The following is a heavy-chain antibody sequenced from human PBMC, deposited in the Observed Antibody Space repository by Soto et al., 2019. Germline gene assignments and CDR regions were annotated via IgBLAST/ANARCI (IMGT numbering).Heavy chain of an antibody. Sequence: PSETLSLTCTVSGDSVSSSNYFWGWIRQPPGKGLEWIGKIFYSGSTYYNPPLKSRVTMSVDTSKNQFSLRLSSVTAADTAVYYCARLLFGDFYFDYWGQGTLVTVSS. CDR3: ARLLFGDFYFDY. CDR2: IFYSGST. V-gene: IGHV4-39*01. CDR1: GDSVSSSNYF. J-gene: IGHJ4*02. D-gene: IGHD4-17*01.